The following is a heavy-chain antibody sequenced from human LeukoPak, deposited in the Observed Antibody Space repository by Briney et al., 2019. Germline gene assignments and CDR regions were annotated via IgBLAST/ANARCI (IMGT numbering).Heavy chain of an antibody. Sequence: ASVKVSCKVSGYTLTELSMHWVRQAPGKGLEWMGGFDPEDGETIYAQKFQVRVTMTEDTSTDTAYMELSSLRSEDTAVYYCAALEDYGDHEFVHWGQGTLVTVSS. CDR1: GYTLTELS. CDR2: FDPEDGET. CDR3: AALEDYGDHEFVH. V-gene: IGHV1-24*01. D-gene: IGHD4-17*01. J-gene: IGHJ4*02.